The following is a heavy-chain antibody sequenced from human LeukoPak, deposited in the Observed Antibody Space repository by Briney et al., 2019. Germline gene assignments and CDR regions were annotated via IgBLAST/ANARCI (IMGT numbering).Heavy chain of an antibody. V-gene: IGHV4-59*01. CDR2: IQDSGTT. J-gene: IGHJ3*02. CDR1: GGSISSYQ. Sequence: PSETLSLTCTVSGGSISSYQWSWIRQPPGKGLEWIGYIQDSGTTNSNPSLNSRVTMSLDTSKKQFSLNLRSVTAADTAVYYCARDLGWNRVNDIWGQGTMVTVSS. D-gene: IGHD1-1*01. CDR3: ARDLGWNRVNDI.